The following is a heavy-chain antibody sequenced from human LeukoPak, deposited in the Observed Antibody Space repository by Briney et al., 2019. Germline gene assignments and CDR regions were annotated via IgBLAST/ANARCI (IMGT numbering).Heavy chain of an antibody. D-gene: IGHD5-12*01. V-gene: IGHV5-51*01. CDR2: IYPGDSDT. J-gene: IGHJ4*02. CDR3: AKLFSGYDYYFDY. Sequence: GESLKISCKGSGYSFTSYWIGWVRQMPGKGMEWMGIIYPGDSDTRYSPSFQGQVTISADKSINTAYLQWSSLKASDTAKYYCAKLFSGYDYYFDYWGQGTLVTVSS. CDR1: GYSFTSYW.